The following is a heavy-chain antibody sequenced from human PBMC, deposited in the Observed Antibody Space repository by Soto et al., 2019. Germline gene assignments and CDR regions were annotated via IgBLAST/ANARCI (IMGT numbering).Heavy chain of an antibody. J-gene: IGHJ4*02. CDR3: ARAYYDFWSGYYFDY. CDR2: ISGSGGST. Sequence: EVQLLESGGGLVQPGGSLRLSCAASGFTFSSYAMSWVRQAPGKGLEWVSAISGSGGSTYYADSVKGRFTISRDNSKNTLYLQMNSLRAEDTAVYYFARAYYDFWSGYYFDYWGQGTLVTVSS. CDR1: GFTFSSYA. V-gene: IGHV3-23*01. D-gene: IGHD3-3*01.